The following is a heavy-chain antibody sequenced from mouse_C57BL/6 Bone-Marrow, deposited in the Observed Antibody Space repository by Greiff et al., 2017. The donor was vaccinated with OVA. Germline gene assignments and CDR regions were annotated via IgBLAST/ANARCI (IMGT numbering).Heavy chain of an antibody. V-gene: IGHV1-55*01. D-gene: IGHD2-4*01. CDR2: IYPGNGST. J-gene: IGHJ2*01. CDR1: GYTFTSYW. CDR3: ARDCDYDGDFDD. Sequence: QVQLKQPGAELVKPGASVKMSCKASGYTFTSYWINWVKQRPGQGLEWIGDIYPGNGSTNYNEKFKSKATLTVDTSTSTAYMQLSSLTSEDSAVYYCARDCDYDGDFDDWGQGTTLTVSS.